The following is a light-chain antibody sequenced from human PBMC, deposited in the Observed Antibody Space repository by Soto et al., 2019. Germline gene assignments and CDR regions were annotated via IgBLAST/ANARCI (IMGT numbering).Light chain of an antibody. CDR2: GAS. Sequence: MMMTHSPATFSVSPCERVTLSYRTSHSVNSHVAWYQQKPGQAPRLLLYGASTRATGIPVRFSGSGSGTVFTLTINILEPEDFAVYYCQQYASSPWTFGQGTKVDIK. CDR3: QQYASSPWT. J-gene: IGKJ1*01. CDR1: HSVNSH. V-gene: IGKV3-20*01.